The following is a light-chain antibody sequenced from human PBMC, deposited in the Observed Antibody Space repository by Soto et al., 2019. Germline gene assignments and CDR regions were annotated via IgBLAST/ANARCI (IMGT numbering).Light chain of an antibody. J-gene: IGLJ1*01. V-gene: IGLV2-14*01. CDR3: SSYTSSSTYA. CDR1: SSDVGGYNS. Sequence: QSALTQPASVSGSPGQSITISCTGTSSDVGGYNSVSWYHQHPGKAPKVMIYDVSNRPSGVSNRFSGSKSGNTASLTISGLQAEDEADYYCSSYTSSSTYAFGTGTKLTVL. CDR2: DVS.